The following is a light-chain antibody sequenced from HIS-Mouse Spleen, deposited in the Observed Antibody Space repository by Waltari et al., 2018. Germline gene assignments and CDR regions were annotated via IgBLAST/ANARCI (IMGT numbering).Light chain of an antibody. CDR1: PGISSA. J-gene: IGKJ4*01. CDR3: QQFNSYPRT. CDR2: DAS. Sequence: AIQLTPSPSSPSDSVRDRATITCRACPGISSALAWYQQKPGKAPKLLIYDASSLESGVPSRFSGSGSGTDFTLTISSLQPEDFATYYCQQFNSYPRTFGGGTKVEIK. V-gene: IGKV1-13*02.